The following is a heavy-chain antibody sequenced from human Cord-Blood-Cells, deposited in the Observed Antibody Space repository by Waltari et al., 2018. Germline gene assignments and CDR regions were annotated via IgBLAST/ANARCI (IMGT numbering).Heavy chain of an antibody. Sequence: QVPLVQSGAAVKKPGPSVKVYRKASGGTLSSYTNRWVRQAPGQGLERMGRIIPILGIANYAQKVQGRVTITADKTTSTAYMGLSSLRSEDTAVYYCARDLEDSASYSYWRQGTLVTVSS. J-gene: IGHJ4*02. D-gene: IGHD1-26*01. CDR3: ARDLEDSASYSY. V-gene: IGHV1-69*08. CDR1: GGTLSSYT. CDR2: IIPILGIA.